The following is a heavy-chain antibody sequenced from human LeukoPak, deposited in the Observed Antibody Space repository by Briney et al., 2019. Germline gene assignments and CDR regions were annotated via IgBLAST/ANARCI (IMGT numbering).Heavy chain of an antibody. V-gene: IGHV3-23*01. J-gene: IGHJ4*02. CDR2: ISAGGGNT. CDR1: GFTFRSNA. Sequence: GGSLRLSCVASGFTFRSNAVSWVRQAPGKGLEWVSAISAGGGNTYYADSVKGRFTISRDNSKNTLYLQMNSLRAEDTAVYYCAHLYSSSWTDDYWGQGTLVTVSS. CDR3: AHLYSSSWTDDY. D-gene: IGHD6-13*01.